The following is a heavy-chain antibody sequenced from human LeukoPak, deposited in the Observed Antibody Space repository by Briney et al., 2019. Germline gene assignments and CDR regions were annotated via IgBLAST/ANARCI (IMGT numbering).Heavy chain of an antibody. CDR1: GGSISNYY. J-gene: IGHJ4*02. CDR2: VYYTGST. Sequence: SETLSLTCPVSGGSISNYYYWTWIRQPPGKGLEWIGYVYYTGSTNFNPSLKSRVTMSLDTSRSQFSLKLTSLTAADTAVYYCARGAMATTPFFDYWGQGTLVTVSS. CDR3: ARGAMATTPFFDY. D-gene: IGHD5-24*01. V-gene: IGHV4-59*01.